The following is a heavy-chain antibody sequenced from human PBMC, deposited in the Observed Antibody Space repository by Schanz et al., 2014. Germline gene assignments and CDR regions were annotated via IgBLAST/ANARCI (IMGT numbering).Heavy chain of an antibody. CDR2: ISGYNGDT. CDR3: ARDRVSFVRGPLGVD. J-gene: IGHJ4*02. CDR1: GYSFTKYG. D-gene: IGHD3-10*01. Sequence: QVQLVQSGSEVKKPGDSVKVSCETSGYSFTKYGINWVRQAPGQGLEWMGWISGYNGDTNYAPKFQDRVTMTTDTSTGITSLELRNLKSDDTAVYYCARDRVSFVRGPLGVDWGQGTQVIDSS. V-gene: IGHV1-18*01.